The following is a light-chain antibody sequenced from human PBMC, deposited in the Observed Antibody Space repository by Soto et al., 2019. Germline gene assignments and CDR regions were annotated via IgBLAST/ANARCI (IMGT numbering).Light chain of an antibody. Sequence: QSVLTQPPSVSVAPGQRVTISCTGCRSNIGAGYDVHWYQQLPGTAPKLLIYGNSNRPSRVPDRSSGSKSGTSASLAITGLQTEDDADYYCQSYTSSLSGHLFGTGTKVNVL. V-gene: IGLV1-40*01. CDR1: RSNIGAGYD. CDR2: GNS. J-gene: IGLJ1*01. CDR3: QSYTSSLSGHL.